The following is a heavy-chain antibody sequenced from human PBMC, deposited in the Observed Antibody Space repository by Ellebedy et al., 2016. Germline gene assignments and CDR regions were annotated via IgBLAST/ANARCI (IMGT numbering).Heavy chain of an antibody. CDR3: ARDPGGSYATDY. V-gene: IGHV3-7*01. Sequence: GESLKISXAASGFTFSSYWMSWVRQAPGKGLEWVANIKQDGSEKYYVDSVKGRFTISRDNAKNSLYLQMNSLRAEDTAVYYCARDPGGSYATDYWGQGTLVTVSS. D-gene: IGHD1-26*01. CDR1: GFTFSSYW. CDR2: IKQDGSEK. J-gene: IGHJ4*02.